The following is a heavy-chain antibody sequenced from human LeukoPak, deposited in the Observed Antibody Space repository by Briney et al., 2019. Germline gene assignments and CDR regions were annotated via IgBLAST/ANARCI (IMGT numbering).Heavy chain of an antibody. CDR3: ARGDSSSRYLDS. CDR1: GFTFSTYD. Sequence: GGSLRLSCAASGFTFSTYDMSWVRQAPGKGLEWVSVISGSGGTFYADSVKGRFTISRDNSKNTVYLQMNSLRAEDTALYYCARGDSSSRYLDSWGQGTLVTVSS. J-gene: IGHJ4*02. V-gene: IGHV3-23*01. D-gene: IGHD6-6*01. CDR2: ISGSGGT.